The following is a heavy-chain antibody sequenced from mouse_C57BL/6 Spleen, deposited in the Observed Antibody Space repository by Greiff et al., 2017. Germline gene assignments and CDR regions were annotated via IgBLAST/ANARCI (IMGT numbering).Heavy chain of an antibody. J-gene: IGHJ1*03. CDR3: ARWYFDV. CDR1: GFTFSDYG. Sequence: EVKLVESGEGLVKPGGSLKLSCAASGFTFSDYGMHWVRQAPEKGLEWVAYISSGSSTIYYADTVKGRFTISRDNAKNTLFLQMTSLRSEDTAMYYCARWYFDVWGTGTTVTVSS. CDR2: ISSGSSTI. V-gene: IGHV5-17*01.